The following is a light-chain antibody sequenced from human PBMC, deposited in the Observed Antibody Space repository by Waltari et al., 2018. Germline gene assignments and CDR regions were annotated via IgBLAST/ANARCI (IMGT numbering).Light chain of an antibody. CDR1: SSHIGARYA. CDR2: ANN. J-gene: IGLJ2*01. CDR3: QSYDISLSGVI. Sequence: QSVLTPPPSVSGAPGQRVTISCAGNSSHIGARYAVHWYQKLPGTAPKLLIYANNNRPSGVPDRFSGSKSGTSASLAITGLQAEDEADYYCQSYDISLSGVIFGGGTKLTVL. V-gene: IGLV1-40*01.